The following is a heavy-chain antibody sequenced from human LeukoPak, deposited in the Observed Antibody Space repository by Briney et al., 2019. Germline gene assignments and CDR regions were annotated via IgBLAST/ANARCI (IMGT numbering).Heavy chain of an antibody. Sequence: PGGSLRLSCAASGFTFSSYAMHWVRQAPGKGLEYVSAISTNGGSTYYANSVKGGFTISRDNSKNTLYLQMGSLRAEDMAMYYCARGDSMIVVVKGFDSWGQGTLVTVSS. V-gene: IGHV3-64*01. CDR2: ISTNGGST. CDR1: GFTFSSYA. J-gene: IGHJ4*02. CDR3: ARGDSMIVVVKGFDS. D-gene: IGHD3-22*01.